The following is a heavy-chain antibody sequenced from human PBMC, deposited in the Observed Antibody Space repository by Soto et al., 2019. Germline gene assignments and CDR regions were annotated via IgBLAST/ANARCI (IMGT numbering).Heavy chain of an antibody. Sequence: QVQLVQSGAEVKKPGASVKVSCEASGYTFTNYYIHWVRQARGQGLEWMGWINPNRGGTNFAQKFQVRDSMTRDTSITTAYMELNRLTSDDTAVYYCARDLGYGVNSGAFDVWGHGTMITVSS. CDR2: INPNRGGT. V-gene: IGHV1-2*02. D-gene: IGHD4-17*01. CDR1: GYTFTNYY. CDR3: ARDLGYGVNSGAFDV. J-gene: IGHJ3*01.